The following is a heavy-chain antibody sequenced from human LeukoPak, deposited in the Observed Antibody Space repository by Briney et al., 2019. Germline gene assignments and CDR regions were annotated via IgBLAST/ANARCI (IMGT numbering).Heavy chain of an antibody. Sequence: GESLKISCKGSGYSFTSYWIGWVRQMPGKGLEWMGIIYPGDSDTRYSPSFQGQVTISADKSISTAYLQWSSLRASDTAMYYCARQKGDIVVVPAAIRGSDAFDIWGQGTMVTVSS. CDR1: GYSFTSYW. D-gene: IGHD2-2*02. V-gene: IGHV5-51*01. CDR2: IYPGDSDT. J-gene: IGHJ3*02. CDR3: ARQKGDIVVVPAAIRGSDAFDI.